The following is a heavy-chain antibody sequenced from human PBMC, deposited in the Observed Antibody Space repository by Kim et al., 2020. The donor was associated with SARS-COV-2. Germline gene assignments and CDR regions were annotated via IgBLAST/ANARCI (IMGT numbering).Heavy chain of an antibody. Sequence: SETLSLTCTVSGGSISSYYWSWIRQPAGKGLEWIGRIYTSGSTNYNPSLKSRVTMSVDTSKNQFSLKLSSVTAADTAVYYCARDYDRSELVGVYYYGMDVWGQGTTVTVSS. CDR2: IYTSGST. CDR1: GGSISSYY. D-gene: IGHD6-13*01. V-gene: IGHV4-4*07. J-gene: IGHJ6*02. CDR3: ARDYDRSELVGVYYYGMDV.